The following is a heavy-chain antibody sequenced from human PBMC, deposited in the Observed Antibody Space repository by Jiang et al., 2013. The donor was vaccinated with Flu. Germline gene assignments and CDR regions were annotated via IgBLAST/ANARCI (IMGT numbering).Heavy chain of an antibody. Sequence: GPGLVKPSETLSLTCTVSGGSISSSSYYWGWIRQPPGKGLEWIGSIYYSGSTYYNPSLKSRVTISVDTSKNQFSLKLSSVTAADTAVYYCASGPYGDYYFDYWGQGTLVTVSS. CDR1: GGSISSSSYY. J-gene: IGHJ4*02. V-gene: IGHV4-39*07. CDR2: IYYSGST. D-gene: IGHD4-17*01. CDR3: ASGPYGDYYFDY.